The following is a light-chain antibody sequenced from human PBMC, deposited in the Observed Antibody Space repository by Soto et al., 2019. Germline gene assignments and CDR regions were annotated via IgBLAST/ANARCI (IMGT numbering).Light chain of an antibody. V-gene: IGKV3-15*01. CDR2: DAS. Sequence: EIVMTPSPATLSVAPGERATLSCRASQSISTNVAWYQQTPGQAPRLLISDASTRATGIPVRFSGSGSGTEFTLSISSLQSEDFAVYYCKQYYSWRPFNCGQGTRRGIK. CDR3: KQYYSWRPFN. J-gene: IGKJ5*01. CDR1: QSISTN.